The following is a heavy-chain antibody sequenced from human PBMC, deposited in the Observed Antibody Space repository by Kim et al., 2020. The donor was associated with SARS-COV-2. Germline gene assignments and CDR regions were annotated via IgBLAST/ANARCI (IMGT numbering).Heavy chain of an antibody. Sequence: SETLSLTCTVSGGSISSYYWSWIRQPPGKGLEWIGYIYYSGSTNYNPSLKSRVTISVDTSKNQFSLKLSSVTAADTAGYYCARGSSLTIFGVVGWFGPWG. CDR2: IYYSGST. J-gene: IGHJ5*02. CDR1: GGSISSYY. CDR3: ARGSSLTIFGVVGWFGP. V-gene: IGHV4-59*01. D-gene: IGHD3-3*01.